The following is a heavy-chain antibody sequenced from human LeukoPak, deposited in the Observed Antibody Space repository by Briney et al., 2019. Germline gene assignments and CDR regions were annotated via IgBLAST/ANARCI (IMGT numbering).Heavy chain of an antibody. V-gene: IGHV4-59*12. Sequence: SETLSLTCTVSGGSISSFYWSWIRQPPGKGLEWIGYIYYSGSTNYNPSLKSRVTISVDTSKNQFSLKLSSVTAADTAVYYCARVSGGYVAYWGQGTLVTVSS. CDR1: GGSISSFY. CDR3: ARVSGGYVAY. J-gene: IGHJ4*02. CDR2: IYYSGST. D-gene: IGHD2-15*01.